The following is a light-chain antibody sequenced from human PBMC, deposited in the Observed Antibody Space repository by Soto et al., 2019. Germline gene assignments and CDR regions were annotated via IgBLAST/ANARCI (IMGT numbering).Light chain of an antibody. CDR2: DAS. Sequence: DIQMTQSPSILSASVGDRVTITCRASQSINKYLAWYQQRPGRAPKLLIYDASSLESGVPPRFSGSGSGTEFTLTISSLQPDDFATYYCQQYRSFLQLFGQGTK. V-gene: IGKV1-5*01. CDR1: QSINKY. CDR3: QQYRSFLQL. J-gene: IGKJ1*01.